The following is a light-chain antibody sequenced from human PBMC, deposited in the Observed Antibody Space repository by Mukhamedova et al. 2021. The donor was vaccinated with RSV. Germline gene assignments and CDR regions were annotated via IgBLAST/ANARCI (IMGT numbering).Light chain of an antibody. Sequence: SDVGVYNYVSWYQQHPGKAPKLLIYEVNNRPSGISDRFSGSKSGNTASLTISGLQAEDEADYYCNSYTTSSTLVFGTGTKVTVL. CDR3: NSYTTSSTLV. CDR1: SDVGVYNY. V-gene: IGLV2-14*01. CDR2: EVN. J-gene: IGLJ1*01.